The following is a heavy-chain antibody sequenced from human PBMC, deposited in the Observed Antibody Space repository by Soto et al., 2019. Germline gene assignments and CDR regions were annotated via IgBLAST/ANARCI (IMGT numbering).Heavy chain of an antibody. V-gene: IGHV1-69*05. D-gene: IGHD6-19*01. CDR1: GGTFSSYA. Sequence: GASVKVSCKASGGTFSSYAISWVRQAPGQGLEWMGGIIPTFGTANYAQKFQGWVTMTRDTSISTAYMELSRLRSDDTAVYYCARGRLDSSGWYESYYFDYWGQGTLVTVSS. J-gene: IGHJ4*02. CDR2: IIPTFGTA. CDR3: ARGRLDSSGWYESYYFDY.